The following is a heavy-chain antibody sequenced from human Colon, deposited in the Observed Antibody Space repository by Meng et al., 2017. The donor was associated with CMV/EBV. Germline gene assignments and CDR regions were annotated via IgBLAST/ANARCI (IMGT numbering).Heavy chain of an antibody. Sequence: SGASLIIGSSWCCVRRSPVKGLEWIGSIFYTGTTYYNPSLKSRLTMSVDTSQNQISLHLSSVTAADTAVYYCAKDSLVAATGVNWFDAWGQGTLVTVSS. CDR3: AKDSLVAATGVNWFDA. V-gene: IGHV4-31*02. D-gene: IGHD6-19*01. CDR2: IFYTGTT. J-gene: IGHJ5*02. CDR1: GASLIIGSS.